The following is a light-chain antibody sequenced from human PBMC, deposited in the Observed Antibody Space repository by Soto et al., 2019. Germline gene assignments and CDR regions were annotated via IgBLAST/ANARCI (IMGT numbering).Light chain of an antibody. CDR3: CSYAGRSTHV. J-gene: IGLJ1*01. Sequence: QSVLTQPASMSGSPGQSITFSCTGTSSDVGSSNLVSWYQQHPGKAPKLLIYEVSKRPSGVSNRFSGSKSGNTASLTISGLQAEDEADYYCCSYAGRSTHVFGTGTKVTVL. V-gene: IGLV2-23*02. CDR1: SSDVGSSNL. CDR2: EVS.